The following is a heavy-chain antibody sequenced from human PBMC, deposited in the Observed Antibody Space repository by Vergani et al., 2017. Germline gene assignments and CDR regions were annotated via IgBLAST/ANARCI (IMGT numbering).Heavy chain of an antibody. D-gene: IGHD1-1*01. CDR2: IWYDGSNK. V-gene: IGHV3-33*01. CDR3: AREGTTGTGGVFDY. Sequence: QVQLVESGGGVVQPGRSLRLSCAASGFTFSRSGMHWVRQAPGKGLEWVAVIWYDGSNKYYADSVKGRFTISRDNSKNTLYLQMNSLRAEDTAMYYCAREGTTGTGGVFDYWGQGTLVTVSS. J-gene: IGHJ4*02. CDR1: GFTFSRSG.